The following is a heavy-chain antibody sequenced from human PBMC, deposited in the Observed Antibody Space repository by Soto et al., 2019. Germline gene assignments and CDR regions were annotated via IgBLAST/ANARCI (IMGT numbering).Heavy chain of an antibody. CDR2: IYYSGIT. D-gene: IGHD6-13*01. CDR3: ARPRGIAPAVWYFDL. Sequence: QVQLQESGPGLVKPSETLSLTCTVSGGSISSHYWSWIRQPPGRGLEWIGFIYYSGITDSNPSLKSRVTISLDTSKNQLSLRLSSVTAADTAVYYCARPRGIAPAVWYFDLWGRGTLVTVPS. CDR1: GGSISSHY. J-gene: IGHJ2*01. V-gene: IGHV4-59*08.